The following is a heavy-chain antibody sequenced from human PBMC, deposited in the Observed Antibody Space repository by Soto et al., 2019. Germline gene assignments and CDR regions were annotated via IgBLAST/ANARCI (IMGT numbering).Heavy chain of an antibody. CDR1: GLTFSIYT. Sequence: EIQLVESGGGLVKPGGSLRLSCEASGLTFSIYTMNWVRQAPGKGLEFVSSIGRTGIDRYYIDSVKSRFTISRDNAQKSLYLQMNSLRVEDTALSYCVCDDNRRFGGHGTLVTVSS. CDR3: VCDDNRRF. D-gene: IGHD1-1*01. V-gene: IGHV3-21*01. J-gene: IGHJ4*01. CDR2: IGRTGIDR.